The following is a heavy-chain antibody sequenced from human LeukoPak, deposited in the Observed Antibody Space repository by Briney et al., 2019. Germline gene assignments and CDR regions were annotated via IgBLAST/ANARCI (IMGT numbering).Heavy chain of an antibody. CDR1: GGSFSGYY. Sequence: SETLSLTCAVYGGSFSGYYWSWIRQPPGKGLEWIGNIYYSGSTYYNPSLKSRVTISVDTSKNQFSLKLSSVTAADTAVYYCARLWGFDPWGQGTLVTVSS. V-gene: IGHV4-34*01. CDR3: ARLWGFDP. D-gene: IGHD7-27*01. CDR2: IYYSGST. J-gene: IGHJ5*02.